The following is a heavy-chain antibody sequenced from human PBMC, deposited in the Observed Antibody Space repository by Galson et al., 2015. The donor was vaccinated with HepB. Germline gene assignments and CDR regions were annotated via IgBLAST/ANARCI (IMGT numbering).Heavy chain of an antibody. CDR2: IYYSGST. CDR1: GGSISSYY. CDR3: ARLSDFWSGTKFDP. Sequence: SETLSLTCTVSGGSISSYYWSWIRQPPGKGLEWIGYIYYSGSTNYNPSLKSRVTISVDTSKNQFSLKLSSVTAADTAVYYCARLSDFWSGTKFDPWGQGTLVTVSS. D-gene: IGHD3-3*01. V-gene: IGHV4-59*08. J-gene: IGHJ5*02.